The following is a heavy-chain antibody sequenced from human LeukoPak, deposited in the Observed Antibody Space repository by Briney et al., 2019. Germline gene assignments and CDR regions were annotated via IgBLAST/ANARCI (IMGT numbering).Heavy chain of an antibody. V-gene: IGHV3-7*01. CDR1: GCTFSSYW. J-gene: IGHJ4*02. CDR2: IKQDGSEK. CDR3: ARIGLGYYYFDY. D-gene: IGHD1-26*01. Sequence: TGGSLRLSCAASGCTFSSYWMSWVRQAPGKGLEWVANIKQDGSEKYYVDSVKGRFTISRDNAKNSLYLQMNSLRAEDTAVYYCARIGLGYYYFDYWGQGTLVTVSS.